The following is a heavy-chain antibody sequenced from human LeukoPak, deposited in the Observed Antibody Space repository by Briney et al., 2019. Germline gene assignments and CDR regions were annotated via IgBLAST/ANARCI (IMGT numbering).Heavy chain of an antibody. CDR2: IYYSGST. Sequence: SETLSLTCTVSGGSISSSSYYWGWIRQPPGKGLEWIGSIYYSGSTYYNPSLKSRVTISVDTSKNQFSLKLSSVTASDTAVYYCARRALTGPFVYWGQGSLVTVSS. CDR1: GGSISSSSYY. J-gene: IGHJ4*02. D-gene: IGHD3-9*01. V-gene: IGHV4-39*01. CDR3: ARRALTGPFVY.